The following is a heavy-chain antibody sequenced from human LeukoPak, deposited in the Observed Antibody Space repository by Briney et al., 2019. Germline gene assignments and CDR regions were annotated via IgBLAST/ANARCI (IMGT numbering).Heavy chain of an antibody. CDR3: AVGALSYGLDGQSD. CDR2: IIPIFGTA. CDR1: GGTFSSYA. Sequence: SVKVSCKASGGTFSSYAISWVRQAPGQGLEWMGRIIPIFGTANYAQKFQGRVTITTDESTSTAYMELSSLRSEDTAVYYCAVGALSYGLDGQSDWGQGTLVTVSS. D-gene: IGHD5-18*01. V-gene: IGHV1-69*05. J-gene: IGHJ4*02.